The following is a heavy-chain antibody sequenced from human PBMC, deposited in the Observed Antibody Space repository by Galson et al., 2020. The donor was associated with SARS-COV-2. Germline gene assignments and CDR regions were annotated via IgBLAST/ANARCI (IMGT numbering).Heavy chain of an antibody. J-gene: IGHJ4*02. CDR1: RGPILSDY. Sequence: ETSETLSLPCTVSRGPILSDYWNWVRPSHGKGLEWLGSIYHSGTTDYNPSLRSRVTISLDSSKSRFSLNLVSVTAADTAMYYWAILAEGRRTSEDYWGQGTLVTVSS. D-gene: IGHD1-26*01. CDR2: IYHSGTT. CDR3: AILAEGRRTSEDY. V-gene: IGHV4-59*12.